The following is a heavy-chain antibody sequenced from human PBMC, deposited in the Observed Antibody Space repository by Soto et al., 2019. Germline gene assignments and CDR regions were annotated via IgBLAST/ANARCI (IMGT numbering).Heavy chain of an antibody. CDR3: ARAVAAGTVDY. Sequence: SETLSLTCTVSGGSISSYYWSWIRQPPGKGLEWIGYIYYSGSTKYNPSLKSRVTISLDTTKNQFSLKLSSVTAADTAVYYCARAVAAGTVDYWGQGTLVTVSS. CDR2: IYYSGST. CDR1: GGSISSYY. V-gene: IGHV4-59*08. D-gene: IGHD6-13*01. J-gene: IGHJ4*02.